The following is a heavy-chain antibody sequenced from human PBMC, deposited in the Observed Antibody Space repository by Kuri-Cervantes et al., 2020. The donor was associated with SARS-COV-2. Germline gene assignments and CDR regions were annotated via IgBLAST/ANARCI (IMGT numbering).Heavy chain of an antibody. CDR2: IYYSGST. CDR1: GGSISSGDYY. CDR3: ARELPDQIYDMSGFDP. J-gene: IGHJ5*02. Sequence: SETLSLTCTVSGGSISSGDYYWSWIRQPPGKGLEWIGYIYYSGSTYYNPSLKSRVTISVDTSKNQFSLKLSSVTAADTAVYCCARELPDQIYDMSGFDPWGQGTLVTVSS. D-gene: IGHD3-9*01. V-gene: IGHV4-30-4*01.